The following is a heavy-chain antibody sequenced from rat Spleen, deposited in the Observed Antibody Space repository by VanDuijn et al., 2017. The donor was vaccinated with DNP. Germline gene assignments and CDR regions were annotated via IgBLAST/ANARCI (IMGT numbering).Heavy chain of an antibody. Sequence: EVQLVESGGGLVQPGRSLKLSCAASGFSFRDYYMAWVRQAPTKGLEWVAYISYDGSSTYYRDSVTGRFTISKNNAKSTLYLQMDSLRSEDTATYYCVRPDYYDGSYPLYWGQGVMVTVSS. CDR2: ISYDGSST. CDR3: VRPDYYDGSYPLY. J-gene: IGHJ2*01. V-gene: IGHV5-22*01. D-gene: IGHD1-12*02. CDR1: GFSFRDYY.